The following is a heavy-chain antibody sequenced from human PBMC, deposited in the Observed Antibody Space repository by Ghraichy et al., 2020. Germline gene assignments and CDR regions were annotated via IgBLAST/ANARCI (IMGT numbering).Heavy chain of an antibody. CDR1: GASLSGYY. D-gene: IGHD4-17*01. V-gene: IGHV4-34*01. CDR3: ARHSIYGDQLDS. Sequence: SETLSLTCAVYGASLSGYYWSWVRQSPQRGLEWIGQVNHSGNTKYNPSLGGRVTISVDMSTNQISLTLASVTAVDAALYYCARHSIYGDQLDSWGQGILVSVSA. CDR2: VNHSGNT. J-gene: IGHJ5*01.